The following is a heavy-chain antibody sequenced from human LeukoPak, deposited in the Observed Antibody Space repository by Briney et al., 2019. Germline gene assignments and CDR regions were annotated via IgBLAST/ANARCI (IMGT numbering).Heavy chain of an antibody. J-gene: IGHJ4*02. D-gene: IGHD1-26*01. CDR2: IYPGDSDT. CDR1: GYIFTNYW. Sequence: GESLKISCKGSGYIFTNYWIGWVRQMPGKGLEWMGIIYPGDSDTRYSPSFQGQVTLSADKSISTAYLQWSSLKASDTAIYYCARALVGAATLSYWGQGTLVTVSS. CDR3: ARALVGAATLSY. V-gene: IGHV5-51*01.